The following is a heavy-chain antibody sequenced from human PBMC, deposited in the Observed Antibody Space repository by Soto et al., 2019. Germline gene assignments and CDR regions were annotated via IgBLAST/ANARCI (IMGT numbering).Heavy chain of an antibody. J-gene: IGHJ4*02. CDR2: IIPVLGIP. Sequence: QVQLVQSGAELKKPGSSVKVSCMSSGGTLSSDSFSWVRQAPGQGLEWMGRIIPVLGIPNYAQKFQGRLTISADRSTTTGYMELSSLTSEDTAVYYCARVVDFYFDDGGQGTMVTVSS. D-gene: IGHD5-12*01. CDR1: GGTLSSDS. CDR3: ARVVDFYFDD. V-gene: IGHV1-69*02.